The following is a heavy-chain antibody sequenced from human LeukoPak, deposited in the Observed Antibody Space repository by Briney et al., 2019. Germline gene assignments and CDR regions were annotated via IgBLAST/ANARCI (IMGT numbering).Heavy chain of an antibody. CDR2: IQSSSGPI. D-gene: IGHD2-2*01. CDR3: ARDSSNSGPDFDY. Sequence: GGSLRLSCAASGFTFSSYSMNWVRQAPGEGLEWVSYIQSSSGPIYYTDSVNGRSTISRDKASNSLNLQMNRLRDEDTAVYYCARDSSNSGPDFDYWGQGILVTVPS. J-gene: IGHJ4*02. CDR1: GFTFSSYS. V-gene: IGHV3-48*02.